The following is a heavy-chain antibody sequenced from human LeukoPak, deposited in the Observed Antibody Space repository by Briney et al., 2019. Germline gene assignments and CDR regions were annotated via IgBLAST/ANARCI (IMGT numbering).Heavy chain of an antibody. J-gene: IGHJ4*02. Sequence: SETLSLTCTVSGGSIATYYWSWIRQPPGKGLEWIGYIYDSGSTNYNPSLKSRVTISEDTSKRQFSLKLRSVTAADTAVYYCARVVGRYCSSTSCYIDYWGQGTLVTVSS. CDR1: GGSIATYY. CDR2: IYDSGST. CDR3: ARVVGRYCSSTSCYIDY. D-gene: IGHD2-2*02. V-gene: IGHV4-59*01.